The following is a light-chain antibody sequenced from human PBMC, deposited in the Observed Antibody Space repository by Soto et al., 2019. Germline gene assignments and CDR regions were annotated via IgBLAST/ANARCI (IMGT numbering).Light chain of an antibody. CDR3: QHRSNWPGT. CDR1: LSVFNY. J-gene: IGKJ1*01. CDR2: DAS. Sequence: EVVLTQSPATLSLSPGERATLSCRASLSVFNYLAWYQQKPGQAPRLLIYDASDRATGIPARFTGSGSGTDFTLTISSLEPEDFAVYYCQHRSNWPGTFGQGTKVEIK. V-gene: IGKV3-11*01.